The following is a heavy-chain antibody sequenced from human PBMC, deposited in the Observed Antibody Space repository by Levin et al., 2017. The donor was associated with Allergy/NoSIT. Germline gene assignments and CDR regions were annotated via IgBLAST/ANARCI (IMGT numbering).Heavy chain of an antibody. Sequence: GGSLRLSCAASGFTFSSYSMNWVRQAPGKGLEWVSSISSSSSYIYYADSVKGRFTISRDNAKNSLYLQMNSLRAEDTAVYYCARDLQSLVYCGGDCYYWGQGTLVTVSS. J-gene: IGHJ4*02. CDR1: GFTFSSYS. CDR3: ARDLQSLVYCGGDCYY. D-gene: IGHD2-21*02. CDR2: ISSSSSYI. V-gene: IGHV3-21*01.